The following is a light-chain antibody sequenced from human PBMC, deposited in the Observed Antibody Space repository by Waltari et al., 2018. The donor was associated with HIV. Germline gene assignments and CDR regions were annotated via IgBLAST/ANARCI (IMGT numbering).Light chain of an antibody. CDR1: SSDVGGYNY. V-gene: IGLV2-14*01. Sequence: QSALTQPASVSGSPGQSITISCTGTSSDVGGYNYVSWYQQHPGKAPKLMIYEVSNRPAGVSNRFSGSKAGNTASLTISGLQAEDEADDYCSIYTSSSVVFGGGTKLTV. CDR2: EVS. J-gene: IGLJ2*01. CDR3: SIYTSSSVV.